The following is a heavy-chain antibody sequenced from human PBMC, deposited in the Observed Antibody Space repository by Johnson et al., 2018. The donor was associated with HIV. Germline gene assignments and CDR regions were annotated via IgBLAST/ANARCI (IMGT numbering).Heavy chain of an antibody. CDR1: GFTFDDYG. D-gene: IGHD2-21*02. Sequence: VQLVESGGGVVRPGGSLRLSCAASGFTFDDYGMSWVRQAPGKGLEWVSVIQSGENTLYADSVKGRFTVSRDDSKNTLYLQMNSLRAEDTAVYYCAGGVTVAFDIWGPGTVVSVSS. CDR3: AGGVTVAFDI. V-gene: IGHV3-66*01. CDR2: IQSGENT. J-gene: IGHJ3*02.